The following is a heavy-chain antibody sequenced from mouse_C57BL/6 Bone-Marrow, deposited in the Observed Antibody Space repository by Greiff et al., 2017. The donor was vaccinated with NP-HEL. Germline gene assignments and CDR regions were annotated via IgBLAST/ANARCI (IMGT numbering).Heavy chain of an antibody. Sequence: QVQLKESGAELVKPGASVKMSCKASGYTFTTYPIEWMKQNHGKSLEWIGNFHPYNDDTKYNEKFKGKATLTVEKSSSTVYLELSRLTSDDSAVYYCARGGFYDYDVHWYFDVWGTGTTVTVSS. D-gene: IGHD2-4*01. CDR3: ARGGFYDYDVHWYFDV. V-gene: IGHV1-47*01. CDR1: GYTFTTYP. CDR2: FHPYNDDT. J-gene: IGHJ1*03.